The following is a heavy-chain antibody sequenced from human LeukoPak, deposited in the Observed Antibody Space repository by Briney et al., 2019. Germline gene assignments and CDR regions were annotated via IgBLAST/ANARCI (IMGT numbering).Heavy chain of an antibody. CDR3: ASSRDVFYYDSSGYGYFDY. Sequence: PSETLSLTCTVSGGSISSYYWSWIRQPAGKGLEWIGRIYTSGSTNYNPSLKSRVTMSVDTSKNQFSLKLSSVTAADTAVYYCASSRDVFYYDSSGYGYFDYWGQGTLVTVSS. D-gene: IGHD3-22*01. CDR2: IYTSGST. CDR1: GGSISSYY. V-gene: IGHV4-4*07. J-gene: IGHJ4*02.